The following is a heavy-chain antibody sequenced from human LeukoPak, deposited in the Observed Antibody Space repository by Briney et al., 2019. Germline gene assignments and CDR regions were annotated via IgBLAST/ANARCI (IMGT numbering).Heavy chain of an antibody. J-gene: IGHJ4*02. CDR3: ASGSSSGRSGCFDY. V-gene: IGHV3-74*01. Sequence: GGSLRLSCAASGFTFSNYWMHWVRQAPGKGLVWVSRINSDGSSTNYADSVKGRFTISRDNAKNTLYLQMNSLRAEDTAVYYCASGSSSGRSGCFDYWGQGILVTASS. CDR1: GFTFSNYW. D-gene: IGHD6-13*01. CDR2: INSDGSST.